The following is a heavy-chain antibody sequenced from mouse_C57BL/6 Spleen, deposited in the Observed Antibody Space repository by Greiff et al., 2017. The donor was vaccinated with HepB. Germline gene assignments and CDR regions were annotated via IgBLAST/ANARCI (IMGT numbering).Heavy chain of an antibody. CDR2: IYPGSGNT. Sequence: VQLQQSGAELVRPGASVKLSCKASGYTFTDYYINWVKQRPGQGLEWIARIYPGSGNTYYNEKFKGKATLTAEKSSSTAYMQLSSLTSEDSAVYFCAREWVYYGSSYAMDYWGQGTSVTVSS. CDR1: GYTFTDYY. J-gene: IGHJ4*01. D-gene: IGHD1-1*01. CDR3: AREWVYYGSSYAMDY. V-gene: IGHV1-76*01.